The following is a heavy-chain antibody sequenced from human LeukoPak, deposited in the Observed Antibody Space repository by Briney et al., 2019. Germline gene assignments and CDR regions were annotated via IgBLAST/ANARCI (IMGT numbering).Heavy chain of an antibody. J-gene: IGHJ3*02. CDR2: IYHSGST. CDR3: ARARAVAGPYDAFDI. CDR1: GYSISSGYY. V-gene: IGHV4-38-2*02. Sequence: SETLSLTCTVSGYSISSGYYWGWIRQPPGKGLEWIGSIYHSGSTYYNPSLISRVTMSVDTSKNQFSLKLSSVTAADTAMYYCARARAVAGPYDAFDIWGQGTMVSVSS. D-gene: IGHD6-19*01.